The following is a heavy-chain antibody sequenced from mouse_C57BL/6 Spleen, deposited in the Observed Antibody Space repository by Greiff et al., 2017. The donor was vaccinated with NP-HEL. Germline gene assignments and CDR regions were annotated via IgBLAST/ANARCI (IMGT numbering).Heavy chain of an antibody. V-gene: IGHV1-64*01. D-gene: IGHD2-4*01. Sequence: QVQLQQPGAELVKPGASVKLSCKASGYTFTSYWMHWVKQRPGQGLEWIGMIHPNSGSTNYNEKFKSKATLTVDKSSSTAYMQLSSLTSEDSAVYYCSRGGLRRGFAYWGQGTLVTVSA. CDR1: GYTFTSYW. CDR2: IHPNSGST. CDR3: SRGGLRRGFAY. J-gene: IGHJ3*01.